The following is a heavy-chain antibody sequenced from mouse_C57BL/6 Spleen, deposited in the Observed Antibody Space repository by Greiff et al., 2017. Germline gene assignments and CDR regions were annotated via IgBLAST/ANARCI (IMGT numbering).Heavy chain of an antibody. CDR2: ISDGGSYT. CDR1: GFTFSSYA. V-gene: IGHV5-4*01. Sequence: EVHLVESGGGLVKPGGSLKLSCAASGFTFSSYAMSWVRQTPEKRLEWVATISDGGSYTYYPDNVKGRFTISRDNAKNNLYLQMSQLKSEDTAMYYCARGERLGHYFDYWGQGTTLTVSS. J-gene: IGHJ2*01. D-gene: IGHD4-1*01. CDR3: ARGERLGHYFDY.